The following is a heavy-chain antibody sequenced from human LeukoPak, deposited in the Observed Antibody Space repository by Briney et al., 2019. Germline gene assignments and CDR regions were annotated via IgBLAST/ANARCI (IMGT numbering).Heavy chain of an antibody. CDR1: GFIFSNYW. J-gene: IGHJ4*02. D-gene: IGHD7-27*01. V-gene: IGHV3-7*01. CDR2: INQDGSQI. Sequence: GESLKISCAGSGFIFSNYWLSWVLQAPGKGLEWVANINQDGSQIYYVDSVKGRFTISRDNAKNSLCLQMNSLRAEDTAVYYCVRRGSVWGDHWGQGTLVSVSS. CDR3: VRRGSVWGDH.